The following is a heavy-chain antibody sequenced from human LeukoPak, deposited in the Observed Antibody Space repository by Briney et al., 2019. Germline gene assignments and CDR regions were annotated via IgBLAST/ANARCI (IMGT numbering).Heavy chain of an antibody. D-gene: IGHD3-22*01. V-gene: IGHV4-39*07. Sequence: SETLSLTCTVSGGSISSSSYYWGWIRQPPGKGLEWIGSIYYSGSTYYNPSLKSRVTISVDTSKNQFSLKLSSVTAADTAVYYCTKSLDSSGYYGEQNWGQGTLVTVSS. J-gene: IGHJ4*02. CDR3: TKSLDSSGYYGEQN. CDR1: GGSISSSSYY. CDR2: IYYSGST.